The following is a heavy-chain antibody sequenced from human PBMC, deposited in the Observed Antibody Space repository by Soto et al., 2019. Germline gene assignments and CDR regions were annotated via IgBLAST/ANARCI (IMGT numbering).Heavy chain of an antibody. V-gene: IGHV4-61*01. J-gene: IGHJ4*02. CDR1: GGSVSSGSYY. Sequence: SETLSLTCTVSGGSVSSGSYYWSWIRQPPGKGLEWIGYIYYSGSTNYNPSLKSRVTLSVDTSTNQFSRKLSPVTAADTAVYYCAGGPLDTAMNYWGQGTRVTVSS. D-gene: IGHD5-18*01. CDR3: AGGPLDTAMNY. CDR2: IYYSGST.